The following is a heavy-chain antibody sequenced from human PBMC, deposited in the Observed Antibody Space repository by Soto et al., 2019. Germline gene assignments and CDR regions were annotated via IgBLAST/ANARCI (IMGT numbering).Heavy chain of an antibody. J-gene: IGHJ6*02. V-gene: IGHV1-69*12. Sequence: QVQLVQSGAAVKKPGSSVKVSCKASGGTXDTHAISWVRQAPGQGLEWMGGIIPIFGTSDYAQKFQGRVTITADESTSTAYMDLRSLRSEDTAVYYCAIXXXXXXXXXXXXAMDVWGQGTTVTVSS. CDR2: IIPIFGTS. CDR3: AIXXXXXXXXXXXXAMDV. CDR1: GGTXDTHA.